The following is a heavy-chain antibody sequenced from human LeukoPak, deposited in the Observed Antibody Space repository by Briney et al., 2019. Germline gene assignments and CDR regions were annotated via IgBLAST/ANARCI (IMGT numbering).Heavy chain of an antibody. J-gene: IGHJ5*02. CDR2: INHSGST. Sequence: PSETLSLTCTVSGGSISSGDYYWSWIRQPPGKGLEWIGEINHSGSTNYNPSLKSRVTISVDTSKNQFSLKLSSVTAADTAVYYCARRNPFGIAGAGTRRRNTWFDPWGQGTLVPVSS. CDR1: GGSISSGDYY. D-gene: IGHD6-19*01. CDR3: ARRNPFGIAGAGTRRRNTWFDP. V-gene: IGHV4-39*07.